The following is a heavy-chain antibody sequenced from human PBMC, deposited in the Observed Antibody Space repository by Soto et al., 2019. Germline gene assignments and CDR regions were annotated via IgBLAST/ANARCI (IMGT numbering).Heavy chain of an antibody. V-gene: IGHV3-23*01. CDR2: ISPSGGST. D-gene: IGHD1-7*01. CDR1: GFGFSSYA. J-gene: IGHJ4*02. Sequence: GGSLRLSCAGPGFGFSSYALTWVRQAPGRGLEWVSSISPSGGSTYYADSVKGRFPISRDNSKNTLYLQMISLRADDTAVYYCAKDAPRELTWGQGALVTVSS. CDR3: AKDAPRELT.